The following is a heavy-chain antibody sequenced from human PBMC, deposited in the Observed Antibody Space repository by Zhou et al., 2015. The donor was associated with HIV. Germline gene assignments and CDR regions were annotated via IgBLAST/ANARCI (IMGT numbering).Heavy chain of an antibody. V-gene: IGHV1-69*01. J-gene: IGHJ6*03. CDR2: IIPIFGTA. CDR1: GGTFSSYA. D-gene: IGHD6-13*01. CDR3: ARASMYSSHHRRKYYYYYYMTS. Sequence: QVQLVQSGAEVKKPGSSVKVSCKASGGTFSSYAISWVRQAPGQGLEWMGGIIPIFGTANYAQKFQGRVTITADESTSTAYMELSSLRSEDTAVYYCARASMYSSHHRRKYYYYYYMTSGRKGTERSPSP.